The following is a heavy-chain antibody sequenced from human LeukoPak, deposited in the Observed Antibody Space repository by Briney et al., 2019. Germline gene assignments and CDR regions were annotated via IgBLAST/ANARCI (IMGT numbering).Heavy chain of an antibody. CDR3: ARRTLRSRYFDY. CDR2: INPHSGNT. Sequence: ASVKVSCKASGYTFTNSDINWVRQATGQGVEWMGWINPHSGNTGYTQKFQGRVTMTRNTSIGTAYMELSSLRSEDTAVYYCARRTLRSRYFDYWSQGTLVTVSS. J-gene: IGHJ4*02. CDR1: GYTFTNSD. V-gene: IGHV1-8*01. D-gene: IGHD3-9*01.